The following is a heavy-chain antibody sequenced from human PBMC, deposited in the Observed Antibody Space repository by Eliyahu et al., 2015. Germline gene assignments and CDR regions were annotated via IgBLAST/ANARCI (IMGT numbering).Heavy chain of an antibody. V-gene: IGHV1-18*01. CDR2: ISAYNGDT. CDR1: GYTFTXXG. CDR3: ARDPTNSGGWTIHFDS. J-gene: IGHJ4*02. Sequence: QVQLVQSGAEVKXPGASXKVSXKASGYTFTXXGXSWVRXAPGXGLEWVGWISAYNGDTNYAQKFQGRVTMTTETSTTTAYMELRSLRSDDTAVYYCARDPTNSGGWTIHFDSWGQGTLVTVSS. D-gene: IGHD6-19*01.